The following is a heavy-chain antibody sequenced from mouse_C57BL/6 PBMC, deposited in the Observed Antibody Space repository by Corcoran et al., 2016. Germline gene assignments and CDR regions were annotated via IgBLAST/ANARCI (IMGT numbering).Heavy chain of an antibody. Sequence: QVQLKQSGAELVRPGASVKLSCKASGYTFTDYYINWVKQRLGQGLEWIARIYPGSGNTYYNEKFKGKATLTAEKSSSTAYMQLSSLTSEDSAVYCCARYGGSYGYFDVWGTGTTVTVSS. CDR2: IYPGSGNT. J-gene: IGHJ1*03. D-gene: IGHD1-1*01. V-gene: IGHV1-76*01. CDR1: GYTFTDYY. CDR3: ARYGGSYGYFDV.